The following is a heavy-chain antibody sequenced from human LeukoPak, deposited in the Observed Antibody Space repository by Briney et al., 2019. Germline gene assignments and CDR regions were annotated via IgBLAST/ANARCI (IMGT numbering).Heavy chain of an antibody. D-gene: IGHD3-10*01. CDR3: AKYPNYYGSGSYYFDY. V-gene: IGHV3-23*01. CDR1: GFTFSSYE. Sequence: QPGGSLRLSCAASGFTFSSYEMNWVRQAPGKGLEWVSAISGSGGSTYYADSVKGRFTISRDNSKNTLYLQMNSLRAEDTAVYYCAKYPNYYGSGSYYFDYWGQGTLVTVSS. CDR2: ISGSGGST. J-gene: IGHJ4*02.